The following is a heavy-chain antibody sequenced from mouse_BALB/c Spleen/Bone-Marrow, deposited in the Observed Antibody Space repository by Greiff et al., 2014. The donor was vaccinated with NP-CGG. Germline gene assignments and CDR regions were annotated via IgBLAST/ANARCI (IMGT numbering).Heavy chain of an antibody. V-gene: IGHV3-2*02. CDR2: ISYSGST. Sequence: ESGPGLVKPSQSLSLTCTVTGYSITSDYAWNWIRQFPGNKLEWMSYISYSGSTSYNPSLKSRISITRDTSKNQFFLQLNSVTTEDTATYYCARDNYYGSSYWGQGTTLTVSS. CDR1: GYSITSDYA. J-gene: IGHJ2*01. D-gene: IGHD1-1*01. CDR3: ARDNYYGSSY.